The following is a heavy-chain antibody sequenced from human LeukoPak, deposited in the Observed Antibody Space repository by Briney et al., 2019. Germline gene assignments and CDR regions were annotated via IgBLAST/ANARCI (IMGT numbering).Heavy chain of an antibody. CDR3: AKVNLLDPPHYFDY. D-gene: IGHD1-1*01. J-gene: IGHJ4*02. V-gene: IGHV3-21*04. Sequence: GGSLRLACAASGFTFSSYSMNWVRQAPGKGLEWVSSISSSSSYIYYADSVKGRSTISRDNSKNTLYLQMNSLRAEDTAVYYCAKVNLLDPPHYFDYWGQGTLVTVSS. CDR2: ISSSSSYI. CDR1: GFTFSSYS.